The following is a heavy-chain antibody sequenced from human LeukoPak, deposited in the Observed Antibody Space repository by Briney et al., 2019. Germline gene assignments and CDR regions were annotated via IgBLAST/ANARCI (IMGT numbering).Heavy chain of an antibody. D-gene: IGHD2-15*01. Sequence: GGSLRLSCAASGFTFSSYGMHWVRQAPGKGLEWVAFIRYDGSNKYYADSVKGRFTISRDNSKNTLYLQMNSLRAEDTAVYYCAKAVGRSGSYYYYMDVWGKGTTVTISS. CDR2: IRYDGSNK. CDR3: AKAVGRSGSYYYYMDV. V-gene: IGHV3-30*02. CDR1: GFTFSSYG. J-gene: IGHJ6*03.